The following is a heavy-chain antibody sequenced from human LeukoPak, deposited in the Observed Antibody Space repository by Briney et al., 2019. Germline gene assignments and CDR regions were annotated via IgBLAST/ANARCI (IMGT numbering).Heavy chain of an antibody. CDR2: IIPIFGTV. CDR3: ASGTTDIVVVPATLRNYYFDY. J-gene: IGHJ4*02. Sequence: GASVKVSCKASGGTFSSYAISWVRQAPGQGLEWMGGIIPIFGTVNYAQKFQGRVTITADKSTSTAYMELSSLRSEDTAVYYCASGTTDIVVVPATLRNYYFDYWGQGTLVTVSS. CDR1: GGTFSSYA. V-gene: IGHV1-69*06. D-gene: IGHD2-2*01.